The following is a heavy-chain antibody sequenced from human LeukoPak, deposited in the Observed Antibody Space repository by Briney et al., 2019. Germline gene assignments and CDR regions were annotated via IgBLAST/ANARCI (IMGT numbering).Heavy chain of an antibody. Sequence: SETLSLSCTVPGGSISSYYWSWIREPPGKGLEWIGYINYSGSTNYNPSIRSRVTMSVDTSKNQFSLKLSSVTAADTAVYYCAGKKGTMVFLDYWGQGALVTVST. CDR1: GGSISSYY. D-gene: IGHD4/OR15-4a*01. J-gene: IGHJ4*02. CDR3: AGKKGTMVFLDY. V-gene: IGHV4-59*01. CDR2: INYSGST.